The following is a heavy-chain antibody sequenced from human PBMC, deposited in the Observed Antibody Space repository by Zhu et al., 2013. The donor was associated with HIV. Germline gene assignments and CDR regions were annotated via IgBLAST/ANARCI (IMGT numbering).Heavy chain of an antibody. CDR2: ISAYNGNT. Sequence: QVQLVQSGAEVKKPGASVKVSCKASGYTFTSYGISWVRQAPGQGLEWMGWISAYNGNTNYAQKLQGRVTMTTDTSTSTAYMELRSLRSDDTAVYYCATEGGGGLRLGELSLPFDSWGQGSLVSVSS. V-gene: IGHV1-18*01. CDR1: GYTFTSYG. CDR3: ATEGGGGLRLGELSLPFDS. J-gene: IGHJ4*02. D-gene: IGHD3-16*02.